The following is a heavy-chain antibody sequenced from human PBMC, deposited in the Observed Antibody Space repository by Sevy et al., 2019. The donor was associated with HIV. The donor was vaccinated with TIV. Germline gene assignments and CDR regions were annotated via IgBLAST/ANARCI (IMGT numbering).Heavy chain of an antibody. CDR2: ISSSSSYI. D-gene: IGHD5-12*01. Sequence: GGSLRLSCAASGFTFSSYSMNWVRQAPGKGLEWVSSISSSSSYIYYADSVKGRFTISRVNAKNSLYLQMNSLRAEDTAVYYCASAQWLNWFDPWGQGTLVTVSS. J-gene: IGHJ5*02. V-gene: IGHV3-21*01. CDR1: GFTFSSYS. CDR3: ASAQWLNWFDP.